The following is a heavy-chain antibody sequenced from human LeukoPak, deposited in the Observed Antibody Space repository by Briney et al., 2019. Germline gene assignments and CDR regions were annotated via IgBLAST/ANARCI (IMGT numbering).Heavy chain of an antibody. V-gene: IGHV3-21*01. CDR2: VSSSSSYI. J-gene: IGHJ4*02. CDR3: ARPNYYDSSGYFYV. CDR1: GFTFSSYS. D-gene: IGHD3-22*01. Sequence: GGSLRLSCAASGFTFSSYSMNWVRQAPGKGLEWVSYVSSSSSYIYYADSVKGRFTISRDNAKNSLYLQMNSLRAEDTAVYYCARPNYYDSSGYFYVWGQGTLVSVSS.